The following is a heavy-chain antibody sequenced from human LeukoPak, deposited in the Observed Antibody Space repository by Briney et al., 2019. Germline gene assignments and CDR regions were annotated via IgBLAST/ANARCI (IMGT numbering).Heavy chain of an antibody. CDR1: GYTFTSYD. V-gene: IGHV1-8*01. CDR3: ARRAPYRYYYGSGNPFDP. J-gene: IGHJ5*02. Sequence: GASVKVPCKASGYTFTSYDINWVRQATGQGLEWMGWMNPNSGNTGYAQKFQGRVTMTRNTSISTAYMELSSLRSEDTAVYYCARRAPYRYYYGSGNPFDPWGQGTLVTVSS. D-gene: IGHD3-10*01. CDR2: MNPNSGNT.